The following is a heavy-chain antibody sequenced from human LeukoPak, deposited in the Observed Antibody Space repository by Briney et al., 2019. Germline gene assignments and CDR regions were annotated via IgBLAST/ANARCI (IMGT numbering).Heavy chain of an antibody. J-gene: IGHJ4*02. D-gene: IGHD3-10*01. CDR3: ARAGMVRGVFDY. Sequence: ASVKVSCKASGYTFTSYDINWVRQATGQGLEWMGWMNPNSGNTGYAQKFQGRVTITRNTSISTAYMELSSLRSEDTAVYYCARAGMVRGVFDYWGQGTLVTVSS. V-gene: IGHV1-8*03. CDR2: MNPNSGNT. CDR1: GYTFTSYD.